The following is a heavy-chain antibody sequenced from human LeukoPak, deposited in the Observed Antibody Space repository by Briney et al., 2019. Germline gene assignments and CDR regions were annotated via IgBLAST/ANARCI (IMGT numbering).Heavy chain of an antibody. Sequence: ASVKVSCKASGGTFSSYAISWVRQAPGQGLEWMGRINPNSGGTNYAQKFQGRVTMTRDTSISTAYMELSRLRSDDTAVYYCASPATVTNDDYWGQGTLVTVSS. CDR1: GGTFSSYA. J-gene: IGHJ4*02. CDR3: ASPATVTNDDY. V-gene: IGHV1-2*06. D-gene: IGHD4-17*01. CDR2: INPNSGGT.